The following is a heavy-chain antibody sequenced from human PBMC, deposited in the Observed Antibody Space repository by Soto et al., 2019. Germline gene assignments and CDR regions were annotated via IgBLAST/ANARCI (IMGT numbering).Heavy chain of an antibody. CDR2: IWDDGSNK. Sequence: QVQLVESGGGVVQPGRSLRLSCAASGLTFSSYGMHWVRQAPGKGLEWVALIWDDGSNKYYADSVKGRFTISSDNSKNTLYLQMNSLRAEDTAVYYCARDQGAYAEYFQHWGQGTLVTVSS. CDR1: GLTFSSYG. J-gene: IGHJ1*01. V-gene: IGHV3-33*01. CDR3: ARDQGAYAEYFQH. D-gene: IGHD1-26*01.